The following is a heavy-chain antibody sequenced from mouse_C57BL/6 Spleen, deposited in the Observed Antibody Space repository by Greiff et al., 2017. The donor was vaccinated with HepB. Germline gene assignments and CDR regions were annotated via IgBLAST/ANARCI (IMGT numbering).Heavy chain of an antibody. J-gene: IGHJ1*03. D-gene: IGHD2-4*01. CDR2: IWTGGGT. V-gene: IGHV2-9-1*01. CDR1: GFSLTSYA. CDR3: ARWDYDPYFYFDV. Sequence: VNVVESGPGLVAPSQSLSITCTVSGFSLTSYAISWVRQPPGKGLEWLGVIWTGGGTNYNSALKSRLSISKDNSKSQVFLKMNSLQTDDTARYYCARWDYDPYFYFDVWGTGTTVTVSS.